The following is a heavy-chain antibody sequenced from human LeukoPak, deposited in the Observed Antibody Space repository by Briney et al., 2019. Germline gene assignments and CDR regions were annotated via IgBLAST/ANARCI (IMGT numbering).Heavy chain of an antibody. CDR2: ISYDEINK. D-gene: IGHD6-19*01. CDR1: GFTFTSYT. V-gene: IGHV3-30-3*01. CDR3: AREWSSGWLDY. J-gene: IGHJ4*02. Sequence: GGSLRLSCAASGFTFTSYTIHWVRQAPGKGLEWVAVISYDEINKYYADSVRGRFTISRDNSKLYLQMNSLRAEDTAVHYCAREWSSGWLDYWGQGTLVTVSS.